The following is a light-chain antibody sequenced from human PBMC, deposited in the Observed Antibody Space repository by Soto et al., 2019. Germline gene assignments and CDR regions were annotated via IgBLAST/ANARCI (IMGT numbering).Light chain of an antibody. Sequence: QPVLPQSPSASASLGASVKLTCTLSSGHSSYAIAWHQQQPEKGPRYLMKLNSDGSHSKGDGIPDSFSGSNSGAERYLTISSLQSEDEADYYCQTWGTGPWVFVGGTKLTVL. CDR3: QTWGTGPWV. J-gene: IGLJ3*02. CDR2: LNSDGSH. V-gene: IGLV4-69*01. CDR1: SGHSSYA.